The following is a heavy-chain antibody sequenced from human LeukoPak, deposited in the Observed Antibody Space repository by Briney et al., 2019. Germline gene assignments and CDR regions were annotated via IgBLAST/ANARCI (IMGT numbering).Heavy chain of an antibody. V-gene: IGHV1-24*01. CDR3: AISTEYYYGMDV. CDR1: GYTLTELS. Sequence: ASVKVSCKVSGYTLTELSMHWVRQAPGKGLEWMGGFDPEDGETIYAQKFQGRVTMTEDTSTDAAYMELSSLRSEDTAVYYCAISTEYYYGMDVWGQGTTVTVSS. CDR2: FDPEDGET. D-gene: IGHD3-3*02. J-gene: IGHJ6*02.